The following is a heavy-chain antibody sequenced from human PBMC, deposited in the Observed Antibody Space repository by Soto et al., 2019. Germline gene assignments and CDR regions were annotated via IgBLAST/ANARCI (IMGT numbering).Heavy chain of an antibody. Sequence: QVQLVQSGAEVKKPGSSVKVSCKASGGTFSSYAISWVRQAPGQGLEWMGGIIPIFGTANYAQKFQGRVTITADEYTSTAYMELSSLRSEDTAVYYCARGPTLIAAAGARYYYGMDVWGQGTTVTVSS. D-gene: IGHD6-13*01. CDR3: ARGPTLIAAAGARYYYGMDV. V-gene: IGHV1-69*12. CDR1: GGTFSSYA. J-gene: IGHJ6*02. CDR2: IIPIFGTA.